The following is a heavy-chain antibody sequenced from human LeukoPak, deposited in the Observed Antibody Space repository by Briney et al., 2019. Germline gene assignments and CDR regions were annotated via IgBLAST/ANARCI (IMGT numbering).Heavy chain of an antibody. CDR3: TRDLSFIGYCTSTSCL. Sequence: PGGSLRLSCPASGFRFGDYAMSWFRQAPGKGLEWVGFIRSKPRGGTTEYAASVKGRFTISRDDSKSIAYLQMNSLKTEDTGVYYCTRDLSFIGYCTSTSCLWGQGTLVTVSS. CDR2: IRSKPRGGTT. V-gene: IGHV3-49*03. D-gene: IGHD2-2*01. J-gene: IGHJ4*02. CDR1: GFRFGDYA.